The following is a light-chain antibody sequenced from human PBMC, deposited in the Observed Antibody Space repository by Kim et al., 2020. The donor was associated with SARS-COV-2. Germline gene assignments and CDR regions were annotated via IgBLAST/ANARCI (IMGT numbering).Light chain of an antibody. Sequence: QSALTQPASVSGSPGQSITISCTGTGSDIGGSNYVSWYQHLPGKAPKLMIFDVTKRPSGVSDRFSGSKSGSTASLTISGLQTEDEADYYCSSYSSATTWVFGGGTKLTVL. V-gene: IGLV2-14*03. J-gene: IGLJ3*02. CDR3: SSYSSATTWV. CDR2: DVT. CDR1: GSDIGGSNY.